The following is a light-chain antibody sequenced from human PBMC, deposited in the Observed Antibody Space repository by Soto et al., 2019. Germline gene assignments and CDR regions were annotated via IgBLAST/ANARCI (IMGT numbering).Light chain of an antibody. CDR3: AAWDDSLSAWV. CDR1: SSNIGSHT. J-gene: IGLJ3*02. CDR2: SNN. V-gene: IGLV1-44*01. Sequence: QSVLTQPPSASGTPGQRVTISCSGSSSNIGSHTVNWYQQLPGTAPKLLIYSNNQRPSGVPDRFSGSKSGTSASLAISGLQSDDEADYYCAAWDDSLSAWVFGGGTKVTVL.